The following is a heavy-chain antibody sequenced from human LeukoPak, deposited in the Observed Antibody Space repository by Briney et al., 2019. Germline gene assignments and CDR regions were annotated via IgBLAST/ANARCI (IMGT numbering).Heavy chain of an antibody. V-gene: IGHV4-39*07. CDR1: GGSISSSSYY. D-gene: IGHD3-22*01. CDR2: IYYSGST. CDR3: ARGYYYYDSSGYYGRYWFDP. J-gene: IGHJ5*02. Sequence: SETLSLTCSVSGGSISSSSYYWGWVRQSPGKGLEWIGSIYYSGSTYYNPSLKSRVTISADTSKNQFSLKLSSVTAADTAVYYCARGYYYYDSSGYYGRYWFDPWGQGTLVTVSS.